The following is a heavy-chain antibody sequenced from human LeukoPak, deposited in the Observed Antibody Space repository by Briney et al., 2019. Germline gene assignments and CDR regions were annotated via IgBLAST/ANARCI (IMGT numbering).Heavy chain of an antibody. J-gene: IGHJ6*02. CDR3: AREGGSGSFYGRKLLYYYYGMDV. CDR2: MNPNSGNT. CDR1: GYTFTSFD. V-gene: IGHV1-8*01. Sequence: ASVKVSYKASGYTFTSFDINWVRQAAGQGLEWMGWMNPNSGNTGYAQKFQGRVTMTRNTSISTAYMELSSLRSEDTAVYYCAREGGSGSFYGRKLLYYYYGMDVWGQGTTVTVSS. D-gene: IGHD3-10*01.